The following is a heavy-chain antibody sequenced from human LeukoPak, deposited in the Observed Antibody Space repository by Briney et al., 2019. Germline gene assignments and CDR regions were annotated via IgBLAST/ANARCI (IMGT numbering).Heavy chain of an antibody. CDR1: RGTFSSYA. CDR2: IIPIFGTA. CDR3: ARTQGDMSSGYLSPDY. V-gene: IGHV1-69*13. Sequence: GASVKVSCKASRGTFSSYAISWVRQAPGQGLEWMGGIIPIFGTANYAQKFQGRVTITADESTSTAYMELSSLRSEDTAVYYCARTQGDMSSGYLSPDYWGQGTLVTVSS. D-gene: IGHD3-22*01. J-gene: IGHJ4*02.